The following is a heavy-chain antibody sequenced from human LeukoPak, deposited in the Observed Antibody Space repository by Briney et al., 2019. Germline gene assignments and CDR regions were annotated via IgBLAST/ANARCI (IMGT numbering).Heavy chain of an antibody. CDR3: ARDSLGFSVTTKAFDI. CDR1: GYTFTSYG. J-gene: IGHJ3*02. D-gene: IGHD4-17*01. V-gene: IGHV1-8*03. CDR2: MNPNSGNT. Sequence: ASVKVSCKASGYTFTSYGISWVRQAPGQGLEWMGWMNPNSGNTGYAQKFQGRVTITADESTSTAYMELSSLRSEDTAVYYCARDSLGFSVTTKAFDIWGQGTMVTVSS.